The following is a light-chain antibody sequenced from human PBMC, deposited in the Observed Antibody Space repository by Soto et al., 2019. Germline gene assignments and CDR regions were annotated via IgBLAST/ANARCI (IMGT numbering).Light chain of an antibody. CDR2: DVS. Sequence: QSVLTQPRSVSGSPGQSVTISCTGTSSDVGGYNYVTWYQQHPDKAPKLMIYDVSKRPSGVPDRFSGSKSGNTASLTISGLQAEDEADYYCCSYAGSFILVFGGGTKLTVL. CDR3: CSYAGSFILV. J-gene: IGLJ2*01. V-gene: IGLV2-11*01. CDR1: SSDVGGYNY.